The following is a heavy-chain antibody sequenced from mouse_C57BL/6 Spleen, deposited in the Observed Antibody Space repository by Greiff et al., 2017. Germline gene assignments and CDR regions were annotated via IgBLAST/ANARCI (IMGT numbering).Heavy chain of an antibody. CDR2: IRNKANGNTT. V-gene: IGHV7-3*01. CDR1: GFTFTDYY. Sequence: EVKLVESGGGLVQPGGSLSLSCAASGFTFTDYYMSWVRQPPGKALEWLGFIRNKANGNTTEYSASVTGRFTISRDNSQSILYLQMNAQRAEDSATYYCARYESWYFDVWGTGTTVTVSS. CDR3: ARYESWYFDV. J-gene: IGHJ1*03.